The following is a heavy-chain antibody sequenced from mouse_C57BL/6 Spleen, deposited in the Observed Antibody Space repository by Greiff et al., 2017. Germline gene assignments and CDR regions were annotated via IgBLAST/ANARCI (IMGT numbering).Heavy chain of an antibody. V-gene: IGHV1-81*01. CDR1: GYTFTSYG. CDR3: AGGETTVGWMWYFDD. D-gene: IGHD1-1*01. CDR2: IYPRCGTT. Sequence: VQLQQSGAELARPGASVKLSCKASGYTFTSYGISWVKQRTGQSLEWIGEIYPRCGTTCYNQKFKGKATLTADKSSSTAYMELRSLTSEDSAVXVGAGGETTVGWMWYFDDWGTGTTVTVSA. J-gene: IGHJ1*03.